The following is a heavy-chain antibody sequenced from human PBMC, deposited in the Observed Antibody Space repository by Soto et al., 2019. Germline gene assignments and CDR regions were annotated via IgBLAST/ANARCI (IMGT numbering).Heavy chain of an antibody. J-gene: IGHJ4*02. CDR2: ISATGGGT. CDR3: AKDRRAGGNSAFYFDF. D-gene: IGHD3-16*01. Sequence: AVGSLGLSCAASGFKFSNYAMSWVRQAPGKGLEWVSLISATGGGTYYADSVKGRFTISRDNSHNTLYLQVHSLTAEDTAVYYCAKDRRAGGNSAFYFDFWGQGAQVTVSS. V-gene: IGHV3-23*01. CDR1: GFKFSNYA.